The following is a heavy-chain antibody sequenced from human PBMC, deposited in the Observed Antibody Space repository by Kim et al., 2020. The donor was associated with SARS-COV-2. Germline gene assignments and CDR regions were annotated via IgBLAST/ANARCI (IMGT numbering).Heavy chain of an antibody. CDR2: ISYDGSNK. CDR1: GFTFSSYA. V-gene: IGHV3-30*04. J-gene: IGHJ3*02. D-gene: IGHD3-10*01. Sequence: GGSLRLSCAASGFTFSSYAMHWVRQAPGKGLEWVAVISYDGSNKYYADSVKGRFTISRDNSKNTLYLQMNSLRAEDTAVYYCARDPYGSGILFAFDIWGQGTMVTVSS. CDR3: ARDPYGSGILFAFDI.